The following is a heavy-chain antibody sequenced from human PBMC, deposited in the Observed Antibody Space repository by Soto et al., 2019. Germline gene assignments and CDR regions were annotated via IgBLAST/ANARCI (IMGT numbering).Heavy chain of an antibody. D-gene: IGHD6-13*01. CDR3: AKDPYPYSSSWSLAY. CDR1: GFTFSSYA. Sequence: GGSLRLSCAASGFTFSSYAMSWVRQAPGKGLEWVSAISGSGGSTYYADSVKGRFTISRDNSKNTLYLQMNSLRAEDTAVYYCAKDPYPYSSSWSLAYWGQGTLVTVSS. V-gene: IGHV3-23*01. CDR2: ISGSGGST. J-gene: IGHJ4*02.